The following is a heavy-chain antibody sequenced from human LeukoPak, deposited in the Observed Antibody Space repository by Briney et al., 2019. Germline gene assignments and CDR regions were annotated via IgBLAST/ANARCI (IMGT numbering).Heavy chain of an antibody. J-gene: IGHJ4*02. CDR1: GFTVSSNY. CDR2: IYSGGST. Sequence: GGSLRLSCAASGFTVSSNYMSWVRQAPGKGLEWVSVIYSGGSTYYADSVKGRLTISRDNSKNTLYLQMNSLRAEDTAVYYCARDRSGWYFDYWGQGTLVTVSS. CDR3: ARDRSGWYFDY. V-gene: IGHV3-66*01. D-gene: IGHD6-19*01.